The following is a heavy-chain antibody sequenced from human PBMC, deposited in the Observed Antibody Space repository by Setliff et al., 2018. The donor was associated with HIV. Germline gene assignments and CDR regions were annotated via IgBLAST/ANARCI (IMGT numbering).Heavy chain of an antibody. D-gene: IGHD6-19*01. CDR1: GYSFTDYW. Sequence: PGESLKISCKGSGYSFTDYWIGWVRQMPGKGLEWMGIIYPGDSDTRYSPSFQGQVTMSADKSITSAYLQWSSLKASDTAMYYCARRPSGGWDHFFDCWGQGTLVTVSS. J-gene: IGHJ4*02. CDR2: IYPGDSDT. V-gene: IGHV5-51*01. CDR3: ARRPSGGWDHFFDC.